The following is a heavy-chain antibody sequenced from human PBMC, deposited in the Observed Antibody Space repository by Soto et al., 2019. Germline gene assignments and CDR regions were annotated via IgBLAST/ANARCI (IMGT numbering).Heavy chain of an antibody. J-gene: IGHJ6*02. CDR2: ISGSGGST. CDR3: ANMGSYYYYGMDV. V-gene: IGHV3-23*01. D-gene: IGHD3-10*01. Sequence: GGSLRLSCAASGFTFSSYAMSWVRQAPGKGLEWVSAISGSGGSTYYADSVKGRFTISRDNSKNTLYLQMNSLRAEDTAVYYCANMGSYYYYGMDVWGQGTTVTVSS. CDR1: GFTFSSYA.